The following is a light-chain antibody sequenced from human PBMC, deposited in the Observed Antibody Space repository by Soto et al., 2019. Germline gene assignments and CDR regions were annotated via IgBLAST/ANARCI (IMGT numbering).Light chain of an antibody. Sequence: DIQMTQSPSSLSASVGDRFTITCRASQGISNYLAWYQQKPGKVPKLLIYAASTLQSGVQSRFSGSGSGTDFTLTISSLQPEDVATYYCQKYKRAQRTFGQGTKVEIK. V-gene: IGKV1-27*01. CDR2: AAS. CDR1: QGISNY. CDR3: QKYKRAQRT. J-gene: IGKJ1*01.